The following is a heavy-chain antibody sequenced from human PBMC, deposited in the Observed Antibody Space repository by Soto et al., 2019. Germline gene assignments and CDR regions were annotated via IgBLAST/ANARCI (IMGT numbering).Heavy chain of an antibody. CDR1: GFTFSKAW. D-gene: IGHD5-18*01. Sequence: EVQLVESGGGLVKPGGSLRLSCAASGFTFSKAWMNWVRQVPGKGREWVGRIKSKSDGGATDDAAALKGRFIISRDDSKNTLYLQMNSLRAEDTAVYYCTTDGAYSYSFEFWGQGTLVTVSS. CDR3: TTDGAYSYSFEF. CDR2: IKSKSDGGAT. V-gene: IGHV3-15*07. J-gene: IGHJ4*02.